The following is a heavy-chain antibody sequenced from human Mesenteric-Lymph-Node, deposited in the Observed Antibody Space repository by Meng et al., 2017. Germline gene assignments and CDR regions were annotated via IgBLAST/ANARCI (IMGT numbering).Heavy chain of an antibody. V-gene: IGHV3-21*01. CDR2: ISSSSSYI. CDR1: GFTFSSYS. CDR3: ARDRTVVVAAIVSYYYGMDV. D-gene: IGHD2-15*01. J-gene: IGHJ6*02. Sequence: GGSLRLSCAASGFTFSSYSMNWVRQAPGKGLEWVSSISSSSSYIYYADSVKGRFTISRDNAKNSLYLQMNSLRAEDTAVYYCARDRTVVVAAIVSYYYGMDVWGQGTTVTVSS.